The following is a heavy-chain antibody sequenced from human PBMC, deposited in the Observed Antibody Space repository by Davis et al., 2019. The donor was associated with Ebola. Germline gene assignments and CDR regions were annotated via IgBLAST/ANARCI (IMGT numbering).Heavy chain of an antibody. Sequence: GESLKISCAASGFTFSSYAMHWVRQAPGKGLEWVAVISYDGSNKYYADSVKGRFTISRDNSKNTLYLQMNSLRAEDTAVYYCARDHHFITMILSYWGQGTLVTVSS. J-gene: IGHJ4*02. CDR1: GFTFSSYA. CDR2: ISYDGSNK. CDR3: ARDHHFITMILSY. D-gene: IGHD3-22*01. V-gene: IGHV3-30-3*01.